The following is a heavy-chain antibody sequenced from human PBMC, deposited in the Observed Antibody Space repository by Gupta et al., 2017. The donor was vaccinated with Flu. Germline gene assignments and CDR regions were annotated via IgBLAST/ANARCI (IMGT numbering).Heavy chain of an antibody. CDR1: GFTFSSHA. Sequence: EVELLQSGGGLVQPGGSLRLSCAASGFTFSSHAMSWVRQTPGKGLEWVSAISGSGGSTFYADSVEGRFTISRDNSRITLYLQLNSLRAEDTAEYFCARGYSNSFGMDVWGQGTTVTVSS. V-gene: IGHV3-23*01. CDR2: ISGSGGST. D-gene: IGHD5-12*01. CDR3: ARGYSNSFGMDV. J-gene: IGHJ6*02.